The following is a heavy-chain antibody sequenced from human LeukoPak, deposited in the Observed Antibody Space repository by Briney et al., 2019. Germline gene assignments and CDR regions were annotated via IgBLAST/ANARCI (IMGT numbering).Heavy chain of an antibody. CDR1: GFTFSSYG. CDR3: ARVAAGTTFYYMDV. CDR2: ISSSSSYI. Sequence: PGGSLRLSCAASGFTFSSYGMHWVRQAPGKGLEWVSSISSSSSYINYADSVKGRFTISRDNAKNPLYLQMNSLRAEDTAVYYCARVAAGTTFYYMDVWGKGPRSPSP. D-gene: IGHD6-13*01. V-gene: IGHV3-21*01. J-gene: IGHJ6*03.